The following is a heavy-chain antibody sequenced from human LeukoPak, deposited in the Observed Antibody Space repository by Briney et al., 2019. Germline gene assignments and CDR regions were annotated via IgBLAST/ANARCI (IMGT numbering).Heavy chain of an antibody. CDR1: GFTFSSHW. V-gene: IGHV3-7*03. Sequence: GGSLRLSCAASGFTFSSHWMTWVRQAPGKGLEWVASIKQGGSEKYYADSVKGRFTVSRDNAKNSLYLQMNSLSADDTAVYYCAREMPGAGTTAGAKNWFDPWGQGTLVTVSS. D-gene: IGHD1-7*01. CDR2: IKQGGSEK. J-gene: IGHJ5*02. CDR3: AREMPGAGTTAGAKNWFDP.